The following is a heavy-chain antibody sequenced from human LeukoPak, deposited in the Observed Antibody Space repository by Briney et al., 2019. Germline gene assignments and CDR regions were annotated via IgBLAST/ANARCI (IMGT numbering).Heavy chain of an antibody. CDR2: INPNSGGT. D-gene: IGHD1-26*01. Sequence: ASVKVSCKASGYTFTGYYMHWVRQAPGQGLEWMGWINPNSGGTNYAQKFQGRVTMTRDTSTSTVYMELSSLRSEDTAVYYCARVGAIPFDYWGQGTLVTVSS. V-gene: IGHV1-2*02. CDR3: ARVGAIPFDY. J-gene: IGHJ4*02. CDR1: GYTFTGYY.